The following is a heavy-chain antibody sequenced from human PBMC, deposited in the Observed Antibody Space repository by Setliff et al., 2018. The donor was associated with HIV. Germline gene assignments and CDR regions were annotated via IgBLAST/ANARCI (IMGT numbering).Heavy chain of an antibody. CDR3: ARDQKDCSTTSCHRDYYYYSMDV. J-gene: IGHJ6*03. CDR2: ISTYNGHT. CDR1: GYTFTSYG. Sequence: GASVKVSCKASGYTFTSYGISWVRQAPGQGLEWMGWISTYNGHTNYAQKLHGRVTMTTDTSTSTAYMELRSLRSEDTAVYYWARDQKDCSTTSCHRDYYYYSMDVWGKGTTVTVSS. V-gene: IGHV1-18*01. D-gene: IGHD2-2*01.